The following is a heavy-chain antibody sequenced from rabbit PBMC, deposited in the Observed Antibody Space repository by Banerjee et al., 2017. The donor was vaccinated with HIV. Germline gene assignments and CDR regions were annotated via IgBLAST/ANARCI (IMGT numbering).Heavy chain of an antibody. CDR3: AIGAYGGHGYATWDS. V-gene: IGHV1S45*01. J-gene: IGHJ3*01. Sequence: QEQLEESGGDLVKPEGSLTLTCTASGFSFSNKYVMCWVRQAPGKGLEWIGCIYTGSGSALYVSWAKGRFTISKTSSTTVTLQMPSLPAPDTATYFCAIGAYGGHGYATWDSWGQGTLFPV. CDR2: IYTGSGSA. CDR1: GFSFSNKYV. D-gene: IGHD6-1*01.